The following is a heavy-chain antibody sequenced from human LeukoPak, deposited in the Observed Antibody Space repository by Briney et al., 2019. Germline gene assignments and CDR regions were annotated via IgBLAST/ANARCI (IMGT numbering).Heavy chain of an antibody. CDR2: INHSGSA. V-gene: IGHV4-34*01. Sequence: PSETLSLTCAVYGGSFSGYYWSWIRQPPGKGLEWIGEINHSGSANYNPSLKSRVTISVDTSKNQFSLKLSSVTAADTAVYYCARPGGTGCCSGGSCQSVYYFDYLGQGTLVTVSS. D-gene: IGHD2-15*01. CDR3: ARPGGTGCCSGGSCQSVYYFDY. CDR1: GGSFSGYY. J-gene: IGHJ4*02.